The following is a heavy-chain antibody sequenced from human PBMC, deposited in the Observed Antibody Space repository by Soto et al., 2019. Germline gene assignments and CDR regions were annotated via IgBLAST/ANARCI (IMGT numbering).Heavy chain of an antibody. V-gene: IGHV4-31*03. CDR2: IYYGGST. D-gene: IGHD3-16*02. CDR3: ARIIYDYIWGSYRYADY. J-gene: IGHJ4*02. CDR1: GGSISSGGYY. Sequence: QVQLQESGPGLVKPSQTLSLTCTVSGGSISSGGYYWSWIRQHPGKGLEWIGYIYYGGSTYYNPSLKSRVTISVDTSKNQFSLKLSSVTAADTAVYYCARIIYDYIWGSYRYADYWGQGTLVTVSS.